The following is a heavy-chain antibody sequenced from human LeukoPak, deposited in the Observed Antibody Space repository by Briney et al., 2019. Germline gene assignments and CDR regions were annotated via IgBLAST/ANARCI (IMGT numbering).Heavy chain of an antibody. CDR3: ARASYSSGWYYFDY. D-gene: IGHD6-19*01. V-gene: IGHV3-33*01. CDR1: GFTFSSYG. CDR2: IWYDGSNK. J-gene: IGHJ4*02. Sequence: GRSLRHSCAASGFTFSSYGMHWVRQAPGKGLEWVAVIWYDGSNKYYAHSVKGRFTISRDNSKNTLYLQMNSLRAEDTAVYYCARASYSSGWYYFDYWGQGTLVTVSS.